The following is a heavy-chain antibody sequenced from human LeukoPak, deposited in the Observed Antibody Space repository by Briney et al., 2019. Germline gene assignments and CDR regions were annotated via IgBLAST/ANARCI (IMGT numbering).Heavy chain of an antibody. CDR3: ARQGSGSYYPNWFDP. CDR2: IYYSGST. J-gene: IGHJ5*02. CDR1: GGSISSSSYY. V-gene: IGHV4-39*01. Sequence: PSETLSLTCTVSGGSISSSSYYWGWIRQPPWKGLEWIGSIYYSGSTYYNPSLKSRVTISVDTSKNQFSLKLSSVTAADTAVYYCARQGSGSYYPNWFDPWGQGTLVTVSS. D-gene: IGHD1-26*01.